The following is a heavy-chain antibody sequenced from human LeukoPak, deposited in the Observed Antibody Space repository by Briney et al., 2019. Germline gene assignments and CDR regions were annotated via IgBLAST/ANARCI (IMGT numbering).Heavy chain of an antibody. CDR1: GFTFSNAW. CDR3: TTARILLWPRRYFDY. D-gene: IGHD5-18*01. J-gene: IGHJ4*02. V-gene: IGHV3-15*01. Sequence: GGSLRLSCAASGFTFSNAWMSWVRQAPGKGLEWVGRIKSKTDGGTTDYAAPVKGRFTISRDDSKNTLYLQMNSLKTEDTAVYYCTTARILLWPRRYFDYWGQGTLVTVSS. CDR2: IKSKTDGGTT.